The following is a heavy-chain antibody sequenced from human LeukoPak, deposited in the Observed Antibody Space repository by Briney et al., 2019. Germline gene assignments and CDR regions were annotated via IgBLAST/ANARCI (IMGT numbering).Heavy chain of an antibody. Sequence: GGSLRLSCAASGFSFSSTYMSWVRQAPEKGLEWVSLIYTSGSTFYADSVMGRFTISRDNSKNTLFLQMNSLRAEDTAVYYCAKNQVQKYSGRIVDYWGQGTLVTVSS. J-gene: IGHJ4*02. CDR1: GFSFSSTY. CDR2: IYTSGST. V-gene: IGHV3-53*05. CDR3: AKNQVQKYSGRIVDY. D-gene: IGHD1-26*01.